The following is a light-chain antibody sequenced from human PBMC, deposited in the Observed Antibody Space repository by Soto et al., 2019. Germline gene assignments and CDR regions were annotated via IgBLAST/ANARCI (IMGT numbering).Light chain of an antibody. Sequence: QSALTQPPSVSGSPGQSVTISCTGTSSDVGSYNRLSWYQQPPGTAPKLIMYEVNTRPSGVPDRFSGSKSGSTASLTISGLQAEDEADYYCSLYISCSTYVFGTGTKLPVL. CDR1: SSDVGSYNR. J-gene: IGLJ1*01. CDR3: SLYISCSTYV. CDR2: EVN. V-gene: IGLV2-18*01.